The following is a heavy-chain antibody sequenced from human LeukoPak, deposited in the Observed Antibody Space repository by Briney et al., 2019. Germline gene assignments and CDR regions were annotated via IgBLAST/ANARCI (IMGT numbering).Heavy chain of an antibody. Sequence: GGSLRLSCAASGFTYSDYYMSWIRQAPGKGLEWVSYISSSGSTIYYADSVKGRFTISRDNAKNSLYLQMNSLRAEDTAVYYCARVISYSSSPGPYYYYGMDVWGQGTTVTVSS. CDR2: ISSSGSTI. V-gene: IGHV3-11*01. J-gene: IGHJ6*02. D-gene: IGHD6-13*01. CDR3: ARVISYSSSPGPYYYYGMDV. CDR1: GFTYSDYY.